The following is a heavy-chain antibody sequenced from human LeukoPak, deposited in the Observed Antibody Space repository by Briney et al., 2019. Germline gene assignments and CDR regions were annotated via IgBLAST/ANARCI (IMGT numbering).Heavy chain of an antibody. D-gene: IGHD5-18*01. CDR3: ARLQLYYYYYGMDV. V-gene: IGHV3-7*01. J-gene: IGHJ6*02. CDR2: IIQDGSEK. CDR1: GFIFSSYW. Sequence: GWSLRLSCAASGFIFSSYWMSWVRQAPGKGLEWVANIIQDGSEKYYVDSVKGRFTISRDNAKNSLYLQMNSLRAEDTAVYYCARLQLYYYYYGMDVWGQGTTVTVSS.